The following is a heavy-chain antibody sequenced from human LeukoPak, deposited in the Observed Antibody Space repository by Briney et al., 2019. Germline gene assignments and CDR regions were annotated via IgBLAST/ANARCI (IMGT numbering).Heavy chain of an antibody. V-gene: IGHV3-30-3*01. CDR1: GFTFSSYA. CDR3: ARDPAHPHWFDP. J-gene: IGHJ5*02. Sequence: GRSLRLSCAASGFTFSSYAMHWVRQAPGKGLEWVAVISYDGSNKYYADSVKGRFTISRDNSKNTLYLQMNSLRSEDTAVYYCARDPAHPHWFDPWGQGTLVTVSS. CDR2: ISYDGSNK.